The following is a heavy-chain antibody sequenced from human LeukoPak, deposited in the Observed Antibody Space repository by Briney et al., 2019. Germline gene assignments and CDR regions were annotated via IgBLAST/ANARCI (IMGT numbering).Heavy chain of an antibody. V-gene: IGHV3-23*01. CDR2: ISGSGGST. D-gene: IGHD3-22*01. J-gene: IGHJ4*02. CDR3: TRGRTYYYDSSGCDY. CDR1: GFTFSSYA. Sequence: GGSLRLSCAASGFTFSSYAMSWVRQAPGKGLEWVSAISGSGGSTYYADSVKGRFTISRDNSKNTLYLQMNSLKTEDTAVYYCTRGRTYYYDSSGCDYWGQGTLVTVSS.